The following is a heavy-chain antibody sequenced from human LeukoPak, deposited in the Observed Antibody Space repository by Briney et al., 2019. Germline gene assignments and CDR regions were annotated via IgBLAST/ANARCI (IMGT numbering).Heavy chain of an antibody. CDR1: GGSFSGYY. Sequence: SETLSLTCAVYGGSFSGYYWSWIRQPPGKGLEWIGEINHSGSNNYNPSLKSRVTISVDTSKNQFSLKLSSVTAADTAVYYCARGQGIAAAGTFDYWGQGTLVTVSS. CDR2: INHSGSN. J-gene: IGHJ4*02. CDR3: ARGQGIAAAGTFDY. D-gene: IGHD6-13*01. V-gene: IGHV4-34*01.